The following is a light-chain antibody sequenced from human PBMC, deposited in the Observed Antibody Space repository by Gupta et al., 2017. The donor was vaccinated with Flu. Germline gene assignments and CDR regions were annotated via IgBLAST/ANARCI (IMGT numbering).Light chain of an antibody. V-gene: IGKV1-33*01. CDR2: DAS. CDR3: QQYSDLPLT. J-gene: IGKJ4*01. Sequence: PSSLSASVGDGVTITCQASQDIRQYLNWYQQKPGRAPKILIYDASNLETGVPSRFSGNGSGTDFAFTISGLQPEDFATYYCQQYSDLPLTFGGGSKVEIK. CDR1: QDIRQY.